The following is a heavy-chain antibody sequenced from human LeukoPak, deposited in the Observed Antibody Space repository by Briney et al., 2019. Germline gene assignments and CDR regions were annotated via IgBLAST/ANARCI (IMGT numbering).Heavy chain of an antibody. J-gene: IGHJ4*02. CDR2: IYYSGST. D-gene: IGHD3-22*01. Sequence: SETLSLTCTVSGGSLSSYYWSWIRQPPGKGLEWIGYIYYSGSTNYNPSLKSRVTISVDTSKNQFSLKLSSVTAADTAVYYCARDRYYYDISGYYYFDYWGQGTLVTVSS. V-gene: IGHV4-59*12. CDR1: GGSLSSYY. CDR3: ARDRYYYDISGYYYFDY.